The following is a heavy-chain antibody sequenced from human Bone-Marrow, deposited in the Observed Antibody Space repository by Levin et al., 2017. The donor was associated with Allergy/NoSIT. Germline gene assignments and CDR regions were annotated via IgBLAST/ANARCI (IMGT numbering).Heavy chain of an antibody. CDR2: MNPNSGNT. CDR1: GYTFTSYD. Sequence: GESLKISCKASGYTFTSYDINWVRQATGQGLEWMGWMNPNSGNTGYAQKFQGRVTMTRNTSISTAYMELSSLRSEDTAVYYCARRPPDILTGYYPNWFDPWGQGTLVTVSS. J-gene: IGHJ5*02. D-gene: IGHD3-9*01. V-gene: IGHV1-8*01. CDR3: ARRPPDILTGYYPNWFDP.